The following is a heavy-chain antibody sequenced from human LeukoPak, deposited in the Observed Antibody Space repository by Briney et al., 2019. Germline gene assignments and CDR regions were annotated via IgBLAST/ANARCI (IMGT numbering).Heavy chain of an antibody. V-gene: IGHV4-34*01. Sequence: SETLSLTCAVYGGSFSGYYWSWIRQPPGKGLEWIGEINHSGSTNYNPSLRSRVTISVDTSKNQFSLKLSSVTAADTAVYCCARGGSYYYDSSGKVYAFDIWGQGTMVTVSS. J-gene: IGHJ3*02. D-gene: IGHD3-22*01. CDR3: ARGGSYYYDSSGKVYAFDI. CDR1: GGSFSGYY. CDR2: INHSGST.